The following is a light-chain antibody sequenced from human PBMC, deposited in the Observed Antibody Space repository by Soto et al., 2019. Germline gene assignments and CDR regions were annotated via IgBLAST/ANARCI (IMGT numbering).Light chain of an antibody. CDR2: GAS. J-gene: IGKJ1*01. CDR3: QQYSNWPPWT. Sequence: EIVMTQSPATLSVSPGERATLSFRASQSVSSNLAWYQQKPGQAPRLLIYGASTRATGIPARFSGSGSGTEFTLTITSLQSEDFAVYYCQQYSNWPPWTFGQGTKVDIK. V-gene: IGKV3-15*01. CDR1: QSVSSN.